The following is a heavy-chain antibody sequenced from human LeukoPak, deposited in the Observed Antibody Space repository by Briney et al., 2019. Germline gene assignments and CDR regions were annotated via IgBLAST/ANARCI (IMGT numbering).Heavy chain of an antibody. D-gene: IGHD2-15*01. CDR3: ARDGGLHTNFDY. J-gene: IGHJ4*02. CDR2: TKPDGTAE. Sequence: GGSLRLSCAASGFTFRNYWMGWVRQAPGKGLEWVANTKPDGTAEYYADSVRGRFTTSRDNADNFLYLQMNSLRGEDTAVYYCARDGGLHTNFDYWGQGTLVTVSS. CDR1: GFTFRNYW. V-gene: IGHV3-7*01.